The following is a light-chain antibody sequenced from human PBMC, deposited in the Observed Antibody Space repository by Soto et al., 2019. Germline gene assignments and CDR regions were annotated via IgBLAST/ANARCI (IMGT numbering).Light chain of an antibody. CDR1: QSVSSSY. CDR3: QQYSSSPVT. V-gene: IGKV3-20*01. CDR2: GAS. J-gene: IGKJ1*01. Sequence: EIVLTHSPGTLSLSPWEIATLSCWASQSVSSSYLAWYQQQPGQAPRLLIYGASSRATGIPDRFSASGSGTDFTLTISRLEPEDFAVYFCQQYSSSPVTFGPGTKVDI.